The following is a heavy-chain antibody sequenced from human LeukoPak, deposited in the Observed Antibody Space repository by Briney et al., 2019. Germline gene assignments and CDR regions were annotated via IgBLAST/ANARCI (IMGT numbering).Heavy chain of an antibody. CDR3: AAHTRVLSRLDY. Sequence: SETLSLTCTVSGGSISGSNHYWGWIRQPPGKGLEWIGTIYYSGTTYYNPSLKSRVTASVDTSKNQFSLKLSSVTAADTAVYYCAAHTRVLSRLDYWGQGILVTVSS. V-gene: IGHV4-39*01. CDR2: IYYSGTT. D-gene: IGHD2-8*02. J-gene: IGHJ4*02. CDR1: GGSISGSNHY.